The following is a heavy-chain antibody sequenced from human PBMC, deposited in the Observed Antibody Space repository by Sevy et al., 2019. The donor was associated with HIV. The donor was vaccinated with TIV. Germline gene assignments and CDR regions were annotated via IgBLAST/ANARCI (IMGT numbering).Heavy chain of an antibody. CDR2: ISSSGSTI. D-gene: IGHD3-10*01. J-gene: IGHJ5*02. CDR3: AREGIGRGWFDP. Sequence: GGSLRLSCAASGFTFSSYEMNWVRQAPGKGLEWVSYISSSGSTIYYADSVKGRFTISRDNAKNSLYLQMNSPRAEDTAVYYCAREGIGRGWFDPWGQGTLVTVSS. V-gene: IGHV3-48*03. CDR1: GFTFSSYE.